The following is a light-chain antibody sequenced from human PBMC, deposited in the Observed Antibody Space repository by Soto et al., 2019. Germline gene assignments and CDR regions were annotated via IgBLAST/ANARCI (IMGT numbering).Light chain of an antibody. V-gene: IGLV2-8*01. CDR2: EVS. CDR1: SSDVGGYNY. CDR3: SSSEASNNPVV. J-gene: IGLJ2*01. Sequence: QSALTQPPSASGSPGQSVTISCTGTSSDVGGYNYVSWYQQHPGKAPKLMIYEVSKRPSGVPYRFSGSKSGNTASLTVSGRQEEDEADDYCSSSEASNNPVVLGGGTKLTVL.